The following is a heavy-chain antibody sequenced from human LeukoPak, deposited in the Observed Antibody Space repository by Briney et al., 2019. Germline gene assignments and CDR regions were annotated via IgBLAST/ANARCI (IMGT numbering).Heavy chain of an antibody. J-gene: IGHJ5*02. Sequence: ASVKVSCKASGYTFASYGISWVRQAPGQGLEWMGWISTYNDDTNYAQKLQGRVTMTTDTSTSTAYMELRSLRSEDTAVYYCATASYYYGSGSYNNWFDPWGQGTLVTVSS. CDR3: ATASYYYGSGSYNNWFDP. D-gene: IGHD3-10*01. V-gene: IGHV1-18*01. CDR2: ISTYNDDT. CDR1: GYTFASYG.